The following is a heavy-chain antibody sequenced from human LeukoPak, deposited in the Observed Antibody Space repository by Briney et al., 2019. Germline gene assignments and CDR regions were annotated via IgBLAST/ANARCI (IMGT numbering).Heavy chain of an antibody. V-gene: IGHV5-51*01. J-gene: IGHJ4*02. D-gene: IGHD5-18*01. CDR1: GYNFTNYW. CDR3: ARADTAMVTSFGY. CDR2: IYPGDSDT. Sequence: GESLKISCKASGYNFTNYWIGWVRQMSGKGLEWMGIIYPGDSDTRYSPSFQGQVTISADKSISTAYLQWSSLKASDTAMYYCARADTAMVTSFGYWGQGTLVTVSS.